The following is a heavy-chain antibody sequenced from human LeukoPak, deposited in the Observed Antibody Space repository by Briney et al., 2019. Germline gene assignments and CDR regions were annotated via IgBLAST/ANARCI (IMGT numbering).Heavy chain of an antibody. Sequence: SETLSLTCTVSGGSISSYYWSWIRQPPGKGLEWIGYIYYSGSINYNPSLKSRVIISVDKSKNQFSLKLTSVTAADTAVYYCARGCSSTSCYAGRYNWFDPWGQGTLVTVSS. CDR1: GGSISSYY. CDR2: IYYSGSI. J-gene: IGHJ5*02. D-gene: IGHD2-2*01. CDR3: ARGCSSTSCYAGRYNWFDP. V-gene: IGHV4-59*01.